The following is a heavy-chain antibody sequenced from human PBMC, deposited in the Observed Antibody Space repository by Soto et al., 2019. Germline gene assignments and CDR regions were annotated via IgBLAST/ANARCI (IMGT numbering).Heavy chain of an antibody. CDR1: GYTFTGYY. V-gene: IGHV1-2*04. D-gene: IGHD3-10*01. Sequence: QVQLVQSGAEVKKPGASVKVSCKASGYTFTGYYMHWVRQAPGQGLEWMGWINPNSGGTNYAQKFQGWVTMTRDTSISTAYMELSRLRSDDTAVYYCARDSYYGSGSLRFDPWGQGTLVTVSS. CDR3: ARDSYYGSGSLRFDP. CDR2: INPNSGGT. J-gene: IGHJ5*02.